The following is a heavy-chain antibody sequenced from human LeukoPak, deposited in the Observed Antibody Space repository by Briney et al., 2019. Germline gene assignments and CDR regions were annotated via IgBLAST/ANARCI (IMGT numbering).Heavy chain of an antibody. CDR1: GGSISSYY. J-gene: IGHJ6*02. D-gene: IGHD3-3*01. CDR2: IYTSGST. Sequence: SETLSLTCTVSGGSISSYYWSWIRQPAGKGLEWIGRIYTSGSTNYNPSLKSRVTMSVDTSKNQFSLKPSSVTAADTAVYYCARDFSGTYYDFWSGPLPGYYYYGMDVWGQGTTVTVSS. V-gene: IGHV4-4*07. CDR3: ARDFSGTYYDFWSGPLPGYYYYGMDV.